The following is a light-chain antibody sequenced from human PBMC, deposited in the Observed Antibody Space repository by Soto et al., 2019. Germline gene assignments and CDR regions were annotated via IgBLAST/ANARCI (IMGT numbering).Light chain of an antibody. Sequence: ELVLTQSPATLSVSPGASATLSCRASQSISSNLAWYQQNPGQSPRLLIYGASSRATGVPVRFSGSGSGVAFTLTISGLQSEDFAVYYCQQYKNWPLFGQGKRLEIK. J-gene: IGKJ5*01. CDR3: QQYKNWPL. CDR2: GAS. V-gene: IGKV3-15*01. CDR1: QSISSN.